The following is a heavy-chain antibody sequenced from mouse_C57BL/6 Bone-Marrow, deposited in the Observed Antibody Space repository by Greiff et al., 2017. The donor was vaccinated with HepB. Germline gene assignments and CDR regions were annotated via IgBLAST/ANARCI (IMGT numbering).Heavy chain of an antibody. V-gene: IGHV2-5*01. J-gene: IGHJ4*01. D-gene: IGHD2-4*01. Sequence: VQLVESGPGLVQPSQSLSITCTVSGFSLTSYGVHWVRQSPGKGLEWLGVIWRGGSTDYNAAFMSRLSITKDNSKSQVFFKMNSLQADDTAIYYCAKYYDYDDYAMDYWGQGTSVTVSS. CDR2: IWRGGST. CDR3: AKYYDYDDYAMDY. CDR1: GFSLTSYG.